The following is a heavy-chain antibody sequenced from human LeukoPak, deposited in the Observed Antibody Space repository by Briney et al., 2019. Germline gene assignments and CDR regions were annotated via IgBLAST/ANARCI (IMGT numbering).Heavy chain of an antibody. J-gene: IGHJ4*02. Sequence: SETLSLTCAVYGGSFSGYYWSWIRQPPGKGLEWIGHIYYSGSTTYNPSLKSRVTISVDTPKNQFFLKLSSVTAADTAVYYCARQSGYFDSWGQGTLVTVSS. CDR1: GGSFSGYY. CDR2: IYYSGST. CDR3: ARQSGYFDS. V-gene: IGHV4-59*08. D-gene: IGHD3-3*01.